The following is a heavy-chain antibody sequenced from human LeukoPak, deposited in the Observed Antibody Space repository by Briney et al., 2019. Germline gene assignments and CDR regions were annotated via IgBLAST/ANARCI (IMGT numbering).Heavy chain of an antibody. CDR3: ARGRYSSSWYPPYYYYYGMDV. CDR2: INHSGST. D-gene: IGHD6-13*01. Sequence: PSETLSLTCAVYGGSFSGYYWSCIRQPPGKGLEWIGEINHSGSTNYNPSLKSRVTISVDTSKNQFSLKLSSVTAADTAVYYCARGRYSSSWYPPYYYYYGMDVWGQGTTVTVSS. J-gene: IGHJ6*02. V-gene: IGHV4-34*01. CDR1: GGSFSGYY.